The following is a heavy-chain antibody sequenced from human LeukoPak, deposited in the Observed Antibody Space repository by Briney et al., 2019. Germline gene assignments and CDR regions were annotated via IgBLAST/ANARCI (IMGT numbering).Heavy chain of an antibody. J-gene: IGHJ4*02. CDR2: INHSGST. CDR1: GGSFSGYY. Sequence: SETLSLTCAVYGGSFSGYYWSWIRQPPGKGLEWIGEINHSGSTNYNPSLKSRVTISVDTSKNQFSLKLSSVTAADTAVYYCARETFGYCNGGTCSYVDSWGLGTLVTVSS. D-gene: IGHD2-15*01. CDR3: ARETFGYCNGGTCSYVDS. V-gene: IGHV4-34*01.